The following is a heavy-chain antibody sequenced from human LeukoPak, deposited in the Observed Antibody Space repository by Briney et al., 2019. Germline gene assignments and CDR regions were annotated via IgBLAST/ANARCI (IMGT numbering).Heavy chain of an antibody. J-gene: IGHJ4*02. Sequence: GGSLRLSCAASGFTFSSYWIYWVRQAPGKGLVWVSIINSGGTITTFAVSVKGRFTISRDNAKNTVYLHMNSLRAEDTAVYYCGRGGRPYSLDYWGQGILVTVSS. CDR2: INSGGTIT. V-gene: IGHV3-74*01. D-gene: IGHD2-15*01. CDR1: GFTFSSYW. CDR3: GRGGRPYSLDY.